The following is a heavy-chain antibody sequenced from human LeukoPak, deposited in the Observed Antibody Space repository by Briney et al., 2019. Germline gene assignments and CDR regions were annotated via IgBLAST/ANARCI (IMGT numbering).Heavy chain of an antibody. CDR3: AGHSSSYYYHY. CDR1: GGSISSYY. J-gene: IGHJ4*02. V-gene: IGHV4-59*08. CDR2: IYYSGST. Sequence: SETLSLTCTVSGGSISSYYWSWIRQPPGKGLEWIGYIYYSGSTNYNPSLKSRVTISVDTSKNQFSLKLSSVTAADTAVYYCAGHSSSYYYHYWGQGTLVTVSS. D-gene: IGHD3-22*01.